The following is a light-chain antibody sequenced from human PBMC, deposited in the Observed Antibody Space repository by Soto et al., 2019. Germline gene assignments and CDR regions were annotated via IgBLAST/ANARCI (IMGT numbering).Light chain of an antibody. CDR2: AVS. J-gene: IGLJ1*01. Sequence: QSALTQPASVSGSPGQSITISCSGTSSDIGSYNHVAWYQQFPGKSPKLMIYAVSDRPPGVSDRFSGSKSGITASRTISGLQTEDEADYYCISYTDRQSYLFGTGTKVTVL. CDR1: SSDIGSYNH. CDR3: ISYTDRQSYL. V-gene: IGLV2-14*03.